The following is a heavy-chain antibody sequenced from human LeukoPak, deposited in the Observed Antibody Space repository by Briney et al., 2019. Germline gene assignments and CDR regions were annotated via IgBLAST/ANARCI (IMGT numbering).Heavy chain of an antibody. CDR1: GFTFSSYA. CDR3: ARGSGSYYNSNTDY. D-gene: IGHD3-10*01. J-gene: IGHJ4*02. Sequence: PGRSLRLSCAASGFTFSSYAMHWVRQAPGKGLEWVAVISYDGSNKYYADSVKGRFTISRDNSKNTLYLQMNSLRAEDTAVYYCARGSGSYYNSNTDYWGQGTLVTVSS. V-gene: IGHV3-30-3*01. CDR2: ISYDGSNK.